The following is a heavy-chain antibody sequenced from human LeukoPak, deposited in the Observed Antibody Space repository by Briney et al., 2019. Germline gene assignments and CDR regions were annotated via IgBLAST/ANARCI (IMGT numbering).Heavy chain of an antibody. Sequence: PSETLSLTCTVSGGSISSYYWSWIRQPPGKGLEWIGYIYYSGSTNYNPSLKSRVTISVDTSKNQFSLKLSSVTAADTVVYYCARDPAGTADAFDIWGQGTMVTVSS. J-gene: IGHJ3*02. D-gene: IGHD1-1*01. CDR2: IYYSGST. CDR1: GGSISSYY. CDR3: ARDPAGTADAFDI. V-gene: IGHV4-59*01.